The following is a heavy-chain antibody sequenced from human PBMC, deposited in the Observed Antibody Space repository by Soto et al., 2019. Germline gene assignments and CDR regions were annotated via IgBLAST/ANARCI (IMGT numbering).Heavy chain of an antibody. CDR1: GFTFSTYR. V-gene: IGHV3-48*02. CDR3: ASLYGSGTGVAFDI. Sequence: LRLSCAASGFTFSTYRMHWVRQAPGKGLEWVSYISSSSSTIYYADSVKGRFTISRDNAKNSLYLQMNSLRDEDTAVYYCASLYGSGTGVAFDIWGQGTMVTVSS. CDR2: ISSSSSTI. J-gene: IGHJ3*02. D-gene: IGHD3-10*01.